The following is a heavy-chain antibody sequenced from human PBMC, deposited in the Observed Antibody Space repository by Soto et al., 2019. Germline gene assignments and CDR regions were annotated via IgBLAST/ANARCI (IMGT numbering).Heavy chain of an antibody. CDR1: GGTFSSYA. J-gene: IGHJ5*02. D-gene: IGHD3-22*01. CDR3: ARAAEDYYDSSGPRFDP. Sequence: QVPLVQSGAEVKKPGSSVKVSCKASGGTFSSYAISWVRQAPGQGLEWMGGIIPIFGTANYAQKFQGRVTITADESTSTAYMELSSLRSEDTAVYYCARAAEDYYDSSGPRFDPWGQGTLVTVSS. CDR2: IIPIFGTA. V-gene: IGHV1-69*01.